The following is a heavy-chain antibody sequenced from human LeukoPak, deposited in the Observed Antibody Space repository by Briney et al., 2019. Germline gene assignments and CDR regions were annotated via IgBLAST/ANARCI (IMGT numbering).Heavy chain of an antibody. CDR2: ISYDGSNK. Sequence: PGGSLRLSCAASGFTFSSYAMHWVRQAPGKGLEWVAVISYDGSNKYYADSVKGRFTISRDNAKNSLYLQMNSLRAEDTAVYYCARLGGSGSYYSAHYYMDVWGKGTTVTVSS. J-gene: IGHJ6*03. CDR3: ARLGGSGSYYSAHYYMDV. D-gene: IGHD3-10*01. V-gene: IGHV3-30-3*01. CDR1: GFTFSSYA.